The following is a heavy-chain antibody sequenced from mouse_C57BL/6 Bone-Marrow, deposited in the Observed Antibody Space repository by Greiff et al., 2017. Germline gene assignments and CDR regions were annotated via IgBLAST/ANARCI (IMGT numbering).Heavy chain of an antibody. CDR2: IDPSDSYT. CDR1: GYTFTSYW. V-gene: IGHV1-69*01. J-gene: IGHJ3*01. Sequence: VQLQQPGAELVMPGASVKLSCKASGYTFTSYWMPWVKQMPGQGLEWIGEIDPSDSYTNYNQKFKGKSTLTVDKSSSTAYMQLSSLTSEDSAVYYCARSGDYDWFAYWGQGTLVTVSA. D-gene: IGHD2-4*01. CDR3: ARSGDYDWFAY.